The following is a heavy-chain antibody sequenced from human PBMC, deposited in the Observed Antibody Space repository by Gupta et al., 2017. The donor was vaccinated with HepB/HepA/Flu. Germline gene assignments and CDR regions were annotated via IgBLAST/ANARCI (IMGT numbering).Heavy chain of an antibody. D-gene: IGHD1-26*01. V-gene: IGHV3-48*03. J-gene: IGHJ3*02. CDR2: ISGSGGAR. CDR3: AREIGGGPSGAFNI. CDR1: GFIFSSYE. Sequence: EVQLVESGGGLVQPGGSLRLSCAASGFIFSSYEMIWVRQAPGKGLEWASGISGSGGARWYADSVKGRFTVSRDNAKNSLYLQMNSLRVEDTAIYYCAREIGGGPSGAFNIWGQGTVVIVSS.